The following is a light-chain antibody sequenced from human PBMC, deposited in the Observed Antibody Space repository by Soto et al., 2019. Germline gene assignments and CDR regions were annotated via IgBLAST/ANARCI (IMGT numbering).Light chain of an antibody. CDR1: QSISNY. CDR2: TAS. V-gene: IGKV1-39*01. J-gene: IGKJ2*01. Sequence: DIQMTQSPSSLSASVVDRATITCRASQSISNYLNWYQQKPGKAPKLLIYTASTLKSGVPPTFSGSDSGTDFTLTISSLQPEDFATYYCQHDHNPPFFFGRGTKLEVK. CDR3: QHDHNPPFF.